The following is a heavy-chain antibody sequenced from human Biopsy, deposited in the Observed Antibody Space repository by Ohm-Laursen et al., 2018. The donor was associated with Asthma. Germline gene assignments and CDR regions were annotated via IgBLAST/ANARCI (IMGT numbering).Heavy chain of an antibody. CDR2: IKHDGTEK. Sequence: SLRLSCAASGFTFGDYWMRWVRQVPGKGLEWAANIKHDGTEKNHVDSLKGRFTISRDNAKNSLYLQMNSLRAEDTAVYYCARTFHFWSPYHAEHYQLWGQGTLVTVPS. CDR1: GFTFGDYW. D-gene: IGHD3-3*02. V-gene: IGHV3-7*01. CDR3: ARTFHFWSPYHAEHYQL. J-gene: IGHJ1*01.